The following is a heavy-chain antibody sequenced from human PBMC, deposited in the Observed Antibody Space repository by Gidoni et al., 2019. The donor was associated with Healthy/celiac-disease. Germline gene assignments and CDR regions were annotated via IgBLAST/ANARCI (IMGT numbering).Heavy chain of an antibody. CDR2: IYPGDADT. J-gene: IGHJ6*02. D-gene: IGHD6-13*01. V-gene: IGHV5-51*01. CDR3: ARSSTSSSWFYYYYGMDV. Sequence: EVQLVQSGAEVKKPGESLKISCKGSGYRFTSYWIGWVRQMPGKGLEWMGIIYPGDADTRYSPSFQGQVTISADKSISTAYLQWSSLKAWDTAMYYCARSSTSSSWFYYYYGMDVWGQGTTVTVSS. CDR1: GYRFTSYW.